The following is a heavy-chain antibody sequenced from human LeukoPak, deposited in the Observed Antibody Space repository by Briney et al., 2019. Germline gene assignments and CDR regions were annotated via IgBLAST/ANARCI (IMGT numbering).Heavy chain of an antibody. D-gene: IGHD6-19*01. CDR1: GGSITTTNY. J-gene: IGHJ3*02. V-gene: IGHV4-4*02. CDR3: AITDSSGWGGGMIAFNI. Sequence: NPSGTLSLTCGVSGGSITTTNYWSWVRQSPGRGLEWIGEISLSGYTGFNPSLRGRVTMSLDESKNHLSLTLTSVTAADTAVYYCAITDSSGWGGGMIAFNIWGQGTMVTVSS. CDR2: ISLSGYT.